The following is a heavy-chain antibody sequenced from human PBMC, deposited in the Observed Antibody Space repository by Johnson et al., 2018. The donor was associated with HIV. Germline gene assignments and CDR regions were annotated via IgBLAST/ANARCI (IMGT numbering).Heavy chain of an antibody. CDR3: ARGGQLLLWDAFDI. V-gene: IGHV3-30*03. CDR1: GFTFSNAC. J-gene: IGHJ3*02. D-gene: IGHD2-2*01. Sequence: QVQLVESGGGLVKPGGSLTLSCAASGFTFSNACMSWVRQAPGKGLEWVAVISYDGSNKYYADSVKGRFTISRDNSKNTLYLQMNSRRAEDTAVYYCARGGQLLLWDAFDIWGQGTMVTVSS. CDR2: ISYDGSNK.